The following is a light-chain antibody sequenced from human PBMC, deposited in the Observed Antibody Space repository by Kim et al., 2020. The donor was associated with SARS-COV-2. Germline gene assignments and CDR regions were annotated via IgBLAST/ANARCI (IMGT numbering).Light chain of an antibody. J-gene: IGKJ2*01. CDR3: QQYYSPPHT. V-gene: IGKV4-1*01. Sequence: DIVMTQSPDSLAVSLGERATINCRSSQSVLNGANNKNYLAWYQHKPGQPPNLLMSWASTRESDVPERFSASGSGTDFTLTISALQAEDVAVYYCQQYYSPPHTFGQGTKLEI. CDR2: WAS. CDR1: QSVLNGANNKNY.